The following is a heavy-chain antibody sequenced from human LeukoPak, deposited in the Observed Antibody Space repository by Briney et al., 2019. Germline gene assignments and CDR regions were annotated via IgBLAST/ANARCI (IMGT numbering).Heavy chain of an antibody. Sequence: GGSLRLSCAASGFTFSSYAMHWVRQAPGKGLEWVAVISYDGSNKYYADSVKGRFTISRDNSKNTLYLQMNSLRAEDTAVYYCARDNDSSGSFLAGDYWGQGTLVTVSS. V-gene: IGHV3-30*01. CDR2: ISYDGSNK. D-gene: IGHD3-22*01. CDR3: ARDNDSSGSFLAGDY. CDR1: GFTFSSYA. J-gene: IGHJ4*02.